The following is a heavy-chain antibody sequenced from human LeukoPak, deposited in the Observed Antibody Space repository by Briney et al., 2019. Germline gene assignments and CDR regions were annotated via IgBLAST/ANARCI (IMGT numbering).Heavy chain of an antibody. CDR2: ISGSGGST. Sequence: GGSLRLSCAASGFTFSSYAMSWVRQAPGKGLEWVSAISGSGGSTYYANSVKGRFTISRDNSKNTLYLQMNSLRAEDTAVYYCAKDSGAMYSGDYRGQGTLVTVSS. CDR3: AKDSGAMYSGDY. J-gene: IGHJ4*02. V-gene: IGHV3-23*01. D-gene: IGHD1-26*01. CDR1: GFTFSSYA.